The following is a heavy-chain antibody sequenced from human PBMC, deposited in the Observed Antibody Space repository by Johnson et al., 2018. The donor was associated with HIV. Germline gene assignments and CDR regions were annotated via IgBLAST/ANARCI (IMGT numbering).Heavy chain of an antibody. CDR1: GFSFSTYG. D-gene: IGHD5/OR15-5a*01. Sequence: VQLVEFGGGVVQTGRSLRLSCASSGFSFSTYGMHWVRQAPGKGLEWVAIIWADGSNTYCADSVKGRFTISRDNSKNTLYLQMDSLRAEDTAVYYCAKHNGNSLYWYAFDIWGQGTMVTVSS. CDR3: AKHNGNSLYWYAFDI. J-gene: IGHJ3*02. CDR2: IWADGSNT. V-gene: IGHV3-33*06.